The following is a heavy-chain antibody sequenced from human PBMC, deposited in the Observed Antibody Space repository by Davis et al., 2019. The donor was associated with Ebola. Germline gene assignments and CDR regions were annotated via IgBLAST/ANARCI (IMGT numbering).Heavy chain of an antibody. D-gene: IGHD6-19*01. Sequence: GGSLRLSCAASGFFFSSYVMSWVRRAPGKGLEWVSTVGLSADTYYADSVKGRFTISRDNSKNTLHLQMNSLRVEDTAIYYCAKDTSNVWFDVWGQGTMVTVSS. J-gene: IGHJ3*01. CDR2: VGLSADT. V-gene: IGHV3-23*01. CDR3: AKDTSNVWFDV. CDR1: GFFFSSYV.